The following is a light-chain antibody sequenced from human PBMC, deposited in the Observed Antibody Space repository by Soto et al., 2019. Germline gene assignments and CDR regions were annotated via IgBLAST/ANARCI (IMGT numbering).Light chain of an antibody. J-gene: IGKJ5*01. Sequence: DIQLTQSPSFLSASVGDRVTITCRASQGIGSYLAWYQQAPGQAPKLLIYAASSLQSGVPSRFSGSGSGTEFRLTISSLHPEDFATYYCQQLNSYPQTFGQGTRLEIK. CDR3: QQLNSYPQT. CDR1: QGIGSY. V-gene: IGKV1-9*01. CDR2: AAS.